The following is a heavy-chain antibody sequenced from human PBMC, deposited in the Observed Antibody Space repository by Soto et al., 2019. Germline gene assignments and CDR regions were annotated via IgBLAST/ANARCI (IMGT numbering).Heavy chain of an antibody. CDR3: VRDGTKTLRDWFDP. D-gene: IGHD1-1*01. J-gene: IGHJ5*02. V-gene: IGHV4-4*07. CDR2: IYATGTT. Sequence: SETLSLTCTVSGASISGLYWSWIRQSAGKGLEWIGRIYATGTTDYNPSLKSRVMMSVDTSKKQFSLKLRSVTAADTAVYYCVRDGTKTLRDWFDPWGQGISVTV. CDR1: GASISGLY.